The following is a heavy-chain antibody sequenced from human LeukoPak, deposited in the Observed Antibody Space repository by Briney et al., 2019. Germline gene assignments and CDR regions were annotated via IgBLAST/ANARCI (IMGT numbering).Heavy chain of an antibody. CDR2: ISSSGSTI. D-gene: IGHD3-3*01. CDR3: ARDAEVGTLFGVLSRYNWFDP. J-gene: IGHJ5*02. V-gene: IGHV3-48*04. CDR1: GFTFSSYA. Sequence: GGSLRLSCAASGFTFSSYAMSWVRQAPGKGLEWVSYISSSGSTIYYADSVKGRFTISRDNAKKSLYLQMNSLRAEDTAVYYCARDAEVGTLFGVLSRYNWFDPWGQGALVTVSS.